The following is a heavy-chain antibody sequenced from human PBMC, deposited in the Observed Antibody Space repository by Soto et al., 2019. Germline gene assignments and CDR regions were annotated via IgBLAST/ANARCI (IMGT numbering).Heavy chain of an antibody. CDR1: GDSFTSYW. D-gene: IGHD3-22*01. CDR2: IDPSDSYT. J-gene: IGHJ6*02. V-gene: IGHV5-10-1*01. CDR3: ARHGGDYYDSMDV. Sequence: PXDSLTISCKGSGDSFTSYWISLVRQMPGKGLEWMGRIDPSDSYTNYSPSFQGHVTISADKSISTAYLQWSSLKASDTAMYYCARHGGDYYDSMDVWGQGTTVTVSS.